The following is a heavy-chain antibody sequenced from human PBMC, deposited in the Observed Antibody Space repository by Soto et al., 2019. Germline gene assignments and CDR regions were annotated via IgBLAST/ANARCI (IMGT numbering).Heavy chain of an antibody. CDR1: GGSFSGYY. CDR2: INHSGST. CDR3: ARVEKAARTEGGYYYYGMDV. V-gene: IGHV4-34*01. D-gene: IGHD6-6*01. J-gene: IGHJ6*04. Sequence: PSETLSLTCAVYGGSFSGYYWSWIRQPPGKGLEWIGEINHSGSTNYNPSLKSRVTISVDTSKNQFSLKLSSVTAADTAVYYCARVEKAARTEGGYYYYGMDVWGEGTTVTVST.